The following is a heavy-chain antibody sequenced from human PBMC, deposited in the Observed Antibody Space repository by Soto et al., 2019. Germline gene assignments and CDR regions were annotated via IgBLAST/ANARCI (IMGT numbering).Heavy chain of an antibody. D-gene: IGHD3-3*01. Sequence: QITLNESGPTLVKPTETLTLTCTFSGFSLSTSGEGVGWIRQSPGKAPEWLALLYWDDEKRYSASLKSRLTISKDTSKIQMVLTMANLAPADTATYHCAHRVLRTVFGLVTTTAIYFDFWGQGTPVAVSS. V-gene: IGHV2-5*02. J-gene: IGHJ4*02. CDR2: LYWDDEK. CDR1: GFSLSTSGEG. CDR3: AHRVLRTVFGLVTTTAIYFDF.